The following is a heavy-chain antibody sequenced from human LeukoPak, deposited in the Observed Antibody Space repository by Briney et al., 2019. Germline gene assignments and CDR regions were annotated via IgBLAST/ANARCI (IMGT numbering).Heavy chain of an antibody. D-gene: IGHD6-6*01. CDR2: IYTSGST. V-gene: IGHV4-61*02. CDR3: SRTEIQQLAYYYYYYMDV. CDR1: GGSISSGSYY. Sequence: SETLSLTCTVSGGSISSGSYYWSWIRQPAGKGLEWIGRIYTSGSTNYNPSLKSRVTISVDTSKNQFSLKLSSVTAADTAVYYCSRTEIQQLAYYYYYYMDVWGKGTTVTVSS. J-gene: IGHJ6*03.